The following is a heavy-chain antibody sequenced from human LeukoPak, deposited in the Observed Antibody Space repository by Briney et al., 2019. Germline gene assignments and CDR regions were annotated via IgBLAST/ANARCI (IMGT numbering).Heavy chain of an antibody. CDR3: AREVKSTYYYDSSGYYPLDY. V-gene: IGHV1-18*01. Sequence: ASVKVSCKASGYTFTSYGISWVRQAPGQGLEWMGWISAYNGNTNYAQKLQGRVTMTTDTSTSTAYMELRSLRSDDTAVYYCAREVKSTYYYDSSGYYPLDYWGQGTLVTVSS. D-gene: IGHD3-22*01. J-gene: IGHJ4*02. CDR2: ISAYNGNT. CDR1: GYTFTSYG.